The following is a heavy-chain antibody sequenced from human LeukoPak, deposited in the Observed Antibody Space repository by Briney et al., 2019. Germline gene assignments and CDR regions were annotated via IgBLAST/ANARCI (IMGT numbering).Heavy chain of an antibody. D-gene: IGHD3-22*01. CDR1: GFTFSSSW. V-gene: IGHV3-7*01. CDR3: ARDGSDSTGYYYAL. CDR2: IKQDGRET. J-gene: IGHJ4*02. Sequence: GGSLRLSCVASGFTFSSSWMTWVRQAPGKGLEWVANIKQDGRETYYVDSVQGRFTISRDNAKNSLYLQMNSLRAEDTAVYYCARDGSDSTGYYYALWGQGTLVTVSS.